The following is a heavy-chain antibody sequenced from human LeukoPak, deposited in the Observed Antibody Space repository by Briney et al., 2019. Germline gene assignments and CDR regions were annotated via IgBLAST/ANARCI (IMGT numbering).Heavy chain of an antibody. J-gene: IGHJ3*02. D-gene: IGHD3-10*01. CDR1: GFTFSSYA. CDR2: ISGSGGST. V-gene: IGHV3-23*01. Sequence: GGSLRLSCAASGFTFSSYAMNWVRQAPGKGLEWVSGISGSGGSTHYADSVKGRFTISRDNAKNSLYLQMNSLRAEDTAVYYCASGLRGAFDIWGQGTMVTVSS. CDR3: ASGLRGAFDI.